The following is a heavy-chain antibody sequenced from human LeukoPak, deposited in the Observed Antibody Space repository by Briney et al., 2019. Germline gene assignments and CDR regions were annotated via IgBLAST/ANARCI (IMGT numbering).Heavy chain of an antibody. CDR1: GGSISSSSYY. CDR2: VYYSGST. CDR3: ARQGVVPAAIGISYYGMDV. D-gene: IGHD2-2*02. V-gene: IGHV4-39*01. Sequence: PSETLSLTCTVSGGSISSSSYYWGWIRQPPGKGLEWIGSVYYSGSTYYNPSLKSRVTISVDTSKNQFSLKLSSVTAADTAVYYCARQGVVPAAIGISYYGMDVWGQGTTVTVSS. J-gene: IGHJ6*02.